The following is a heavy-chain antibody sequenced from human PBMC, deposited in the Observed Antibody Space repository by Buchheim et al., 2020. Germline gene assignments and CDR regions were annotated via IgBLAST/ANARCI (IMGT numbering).Heavy chain of an antibody. V-gene: IGHV2-70*15. CDR1: GLSLRNVGVS. CDR3: ARENDYNALDS. D-gene: IGHD5-24*01. J-gene: IGHJ4*02. CDR2: IDWDDYK. Sequence: QVSLRESGPAHVRTTETLTLTCTVSGLSLRNVGVSVSWIRRPPGKPLQWLARIDWDDYKYYNTSIQARLTVSKRPSKKQVVLTLTNVDPADIATYYCARENDYNALDSWGQGTL.